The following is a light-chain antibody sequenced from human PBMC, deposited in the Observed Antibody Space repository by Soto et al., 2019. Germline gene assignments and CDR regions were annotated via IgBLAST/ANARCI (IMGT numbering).Light chain of an antibody. Sequence: EIVLTQSPGTLSLSPGERATLSCRASQSVSSNLAWYQQKPGQAPRLLIYGASTRATGIPARFSGSGSGTDFTLTISRLEPEDFAVYYCQQYGSSLRTFGGGTKVDIK. J-gene: IGKJ4*01. CDR1: QSVSSN. CDR3: QQYGSSLRT. CDR2: GAS. V-gene: IGKV3-20*01.